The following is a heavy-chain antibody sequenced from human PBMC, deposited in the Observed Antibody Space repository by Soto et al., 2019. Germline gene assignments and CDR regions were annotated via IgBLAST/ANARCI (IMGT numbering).Heavy chain of an antibody. CDR1: GFTFSSYA. CDR2: ITSGGTT. CDR3: ATFWSGYTHYYYYGMDV. V-gene: IGHV3-23*01. D-gene: IGHD3-3*01. Sequence: GGSLRLSCAASGFTFSSYAISWVRQAPGKGLEWVSSITSGGTTYYADSAKGRFTISRDNSKNTLFLQMNSLRAEDTAVYYCATFWSGYTHYYYYGMDVWGQGTTVTVSS. J-gene: IGHJ6*02.